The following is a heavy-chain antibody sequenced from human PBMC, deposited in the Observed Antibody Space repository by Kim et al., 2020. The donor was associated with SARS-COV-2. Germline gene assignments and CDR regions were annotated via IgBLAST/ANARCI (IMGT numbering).Heavy chain of an antibody. J-gene: IGHJ6*02. V-gene: IGHV3-30*02. CDR3: AKDFSSSSGYYYGMDV. Sequence: DTGKGRFTISRDTSKNTLYLQMNSLRAEDTAVYYCAKDFSSSSGYYYGMDVWGQGTTVTVSS. D-gene: IGHD6-6*01.